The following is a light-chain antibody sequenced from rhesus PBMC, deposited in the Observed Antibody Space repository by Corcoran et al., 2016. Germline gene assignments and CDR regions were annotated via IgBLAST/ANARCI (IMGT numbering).Light chain of an antibody. CDR1: QAINKE. J-gene: IGKJ3*01. Sequence: DIQMTQSPSSLSASVGDRVTVPCRASQAINKELSWFQQKPVKAPTLLFFAASTLHPGVSSRFTGRGSGTDYTLPNSSLQPEDVATYYCLLDYSSPFTFGPGTKLDIK. CDR3: LLDYSSPFT. V-gene: IGKV1-94*01. CDR2: AAS.